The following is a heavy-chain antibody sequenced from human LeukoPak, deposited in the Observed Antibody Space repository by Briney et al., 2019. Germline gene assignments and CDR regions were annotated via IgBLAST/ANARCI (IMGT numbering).Heavy chain of an antibody. V-gene: IGHV3-11*01. D-gene: IGHD2-15*01. Sequence: TGGSLRLSCAASGFTFSDYYMSWIRQAPGKGLEWVSYISSSGSTIYYADSVKGRFTISRDNAKNSLYLQMNSLRAEDTAVYYCARDPHSARAFDYWGQGTLVTVSS. CDR1: GFTFSDYY. CDR2: ISSSGSTI. J-gene: IGHJ4*02. CDR3: ARDPHSARAFDY.